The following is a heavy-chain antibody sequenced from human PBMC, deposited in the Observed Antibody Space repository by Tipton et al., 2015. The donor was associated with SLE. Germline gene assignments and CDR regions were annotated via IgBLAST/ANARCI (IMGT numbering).Heavy chain of an antibody. CDR2: IHYSGST. J-gene: IGHJ4*02. V-gene: IGHV4-59*03. Sequence: GLVKPSETLSLICTVSGDSISDYCWSWIRQAPGKGLERIGYIHYSGSTNYNPSLKSRVTISADTSNNQFSLKLNSVTAADTAVYYCAGSLGMVISPLEFWGRGTLVTVSS. CDR1: GDSISDYC. D-gene: IGHD3-22*01. CDR3: AGSLGMVISPLEF.